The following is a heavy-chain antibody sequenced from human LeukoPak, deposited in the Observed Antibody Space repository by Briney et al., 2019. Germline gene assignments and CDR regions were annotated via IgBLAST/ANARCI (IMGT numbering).Heavy chain of an antibody. CDR3: ARAFYYYDSSGYYLGYFQH. V-gene: IGHV3-20*04. CDR2: INWNGGST. Sequence: PGGSLRLYCAASGFTFDDYGMSWVRQAPGKGLEWVSGINWNGGSTGYADSVKGPFTISRDNAKNPLYLQMNSLRAEDTALYYCARAFYYYDSSGYYLGYFQHWGQGTLVTVSS. J-gene: IGHJ1*01. CDR1: GFTFDDYG. D-gene: IGHD3-22*01.